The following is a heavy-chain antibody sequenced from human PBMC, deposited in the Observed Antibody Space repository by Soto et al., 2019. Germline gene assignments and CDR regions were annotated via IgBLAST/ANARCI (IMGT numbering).Heavy chain of an antibody. J-gene: IGHJ4*02. V-gene: IGHV1-2*02. D-gene: IGHD3-22*01. CDR2: INPNSGGT. Sequence: GASVKVSCKASGYTFTGYYMHWVRQAPGQGLEWMGWINPNSGGTNYAQKFQGRVTMTRDTSISTAYMELSRLRSDDTAVYYCARGSYYYDSSGYYDYWGQGTLVTV. CDR3: ARGSYYYDSSGYYDY. CDR1: GYTFTGYY.